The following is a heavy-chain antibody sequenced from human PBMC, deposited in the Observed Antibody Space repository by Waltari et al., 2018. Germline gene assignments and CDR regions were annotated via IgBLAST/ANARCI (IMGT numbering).Heavy chain of an antibody. J-gene: IGHJ5*02. V-gene: IGHV4-38-2*02. D-gene: IGHD1-1*01. Sequence: QVQLQESGPGLVKPSETLSLTCAVSGYSISSGYYWGWIRQPPGKGLEWIRSIYHSGSTYYNPSLKSRVTISVDTSKNQFSLKLSSVTAADTAVYYCAREIGPLQLLELGKEGFDPWGQGTLVTVSS. CDR2: IYHSGST. CDR1: GYSISSGYY. CDR3: AREIGPLQLLELGKEGFDP.